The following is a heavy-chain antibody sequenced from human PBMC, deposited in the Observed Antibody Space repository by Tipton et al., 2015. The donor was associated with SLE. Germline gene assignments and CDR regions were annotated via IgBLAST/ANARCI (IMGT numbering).Heavy chain of an antibody. V-gene: IGHV4-31*03. J-gene: IGHJ3*01. CDR1: GGSINNSGSY. CDR2: IYNSGST. D-gene: IGHD3-22*01. CDR3: ATDGAGSGYYDGDFDV. Sequence: TLSLTCTVAGGSINNSGSYWSWIRQHPGKGLEWIGYIYNSGSTHYNPSLKSRVAMSVDTSKNEFSLKLNSVTAADTAVYYCATDGAGSGYYDGDFDVWGQGTRVTVSS.